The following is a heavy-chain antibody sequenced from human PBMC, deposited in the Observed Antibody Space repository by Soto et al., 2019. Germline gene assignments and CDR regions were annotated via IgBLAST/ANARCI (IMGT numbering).Heavy chain of an antibody. Sequence: SETLSLTCTVSGGSISSGGYYWSWIRQHPGKGLEWIGYIYYSGSTYYNPSLKSRVTISVDTSKNQFSLKLSSVTAADTAVYYCARVPYDYVWGSYRHSYIDYWGQGTLVTVSS. CDR2: IYYSGST. CDR1: GGSISSGGYY. CDR3: ARVPYDYVWGSYRHSYIDY. V-gene: IGHV4-31*03. D-gene: IGHD3-16*02. J-gene: IGHJ4*02.